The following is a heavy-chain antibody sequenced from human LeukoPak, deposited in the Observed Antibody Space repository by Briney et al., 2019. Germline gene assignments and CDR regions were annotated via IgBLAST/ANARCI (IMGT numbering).Heavy chain of an antibody. CDR3: AKGYGWEASYYYYYMDV. CDR1: GFTFSDYY. J-gene: IGHJ6*03. Sequence: GGSLRLSCAASGFTFSDYYMSWIRQAPGKGLEWVSYISSSGRTIYYADSVKGRFTISRDNSKNTLYLQMNSLRAEDTAVYYCAKGYGWEASYYYYYMDVWGKGTTVTISS. V-gene: IGHV3-11*04. CDR2: ISSSGRTI. D-gene: IGHD1-26*01.